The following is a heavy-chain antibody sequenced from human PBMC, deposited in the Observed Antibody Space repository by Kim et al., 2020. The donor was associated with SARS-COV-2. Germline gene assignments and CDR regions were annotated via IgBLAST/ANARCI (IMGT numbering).Heavy chain of an antibody. D-gene: IGHD6-13*01. CDR1: GCTFTGYY. V-gene: IGHV1-2*02. CDR2: MNPNSGAS. J-gene: IGHJ4*02. Sequence: ASVKVSCEGSGCTFTGYYMHWVRQAPGQGLEWMGWMNPNSGASNSAQKFQGRVSMTRDTSISTAYVELTRLTSDDTAVYYCATSSGYSSSWGPFDYWGQGTLVTVSS. CDR3: ATSSGYSSSWGPFDY.